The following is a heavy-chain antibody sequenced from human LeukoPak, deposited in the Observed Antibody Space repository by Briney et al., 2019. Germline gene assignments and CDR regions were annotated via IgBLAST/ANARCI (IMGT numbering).Heavy chain of an antibody. CDR1: GFTFSSYS. CDR3: ARDDKGDGSGSSWYNWFDP. CDR2: ISSSSSYI. J-gene: IGHJ5*02. Sequence: GGSLRLSCAASGFTFSSYSMNRVRQAPGKGLEWVSSISSSSSYIYYADSVKGRFTISRDNAKNSLYLQMNSLRAEDTAVYYCARDDKGDGSGSSWYNWFDPWGQGTLVTVSS. D-gene: IGHD3-10*01. V-gene: IGHV3-21*01.